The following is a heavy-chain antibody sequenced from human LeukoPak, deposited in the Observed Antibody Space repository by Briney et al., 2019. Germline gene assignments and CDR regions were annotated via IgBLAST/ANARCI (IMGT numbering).Heavy chain of an antibody. Sequence: ASVKVSCKASGYTFTSYAMHWVRQAPGQRLEWMGWINAGNGNTKYSQKFQGRVTITRDTSASTAYMELSSLRSEDTAVYYCARAPWQQVHNWFDPWGQGTLVTVSS. CDR2: INAGNGNT. V-gene: IGHV1-3*01. D-gene: IGHD6-13*01. CDR1: GYTFTSYA. CDR3: ARAPWQQVHNWFDP. J-gene: IGHJ5*02.